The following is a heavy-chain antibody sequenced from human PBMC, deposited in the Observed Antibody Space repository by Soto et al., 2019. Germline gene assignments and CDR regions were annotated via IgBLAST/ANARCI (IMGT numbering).Heavy chain of an antibody. CDR3: AREGYSGFSKRGYFDY. V-gene: IGHV3-30-3*01. J-gene: IGHJ4*02. CDR1: GFTFSSYA. CDR2: ISYDGSNK. D-gene: IGHD5-12*01. Sequence: GGSLRLSCAASGFTFSSYAMHWVRQAPGKGLEWVAVISYDGSNKYYADSVKGRFTISRDNSKSTLYLQMNSLRAEDTAVYYCAREGYSGFSKRGYFDYWGQGTLVTVS.